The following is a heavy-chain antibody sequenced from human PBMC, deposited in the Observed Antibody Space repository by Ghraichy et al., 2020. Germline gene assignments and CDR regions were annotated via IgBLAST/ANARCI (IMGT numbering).Heavy chain of an antibody. CDR3: ARGARHSPRGYYSHFDY. CDR1: GGSLSSGNDY. J-gene: IGHJ4*02. Sequence: SETLSLTCTVSGGSLSSGNDYWSWIRQPPGQGLEWIGYVYYGGSTNYNPSLKSRLTISADTSKNQFSLKLESVTAADTAVYFCARGARHSPRGYYSHFDYWGQGTLVTVSS. CDR2: VYYGGST. V-gene: IGHV4-61*01. D-gene: IGHD3-3*01.